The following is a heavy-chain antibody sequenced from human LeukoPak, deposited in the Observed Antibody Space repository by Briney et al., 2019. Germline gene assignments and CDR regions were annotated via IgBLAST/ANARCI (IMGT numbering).Heavy chain of an antibody. CDR1: GFTFSNYA. D-gene: IGHD5-12*01. CDR3: VRDHSGYDYWFDY. V-gene: IGHV3-30-3*01. Sequence: GGSLRLSCAASGFTFSNYAMHWVRQAPHKGLEWVAVISYDGSKKYYADSVKGRFTISRDNSKNTLSLQMDSLRVEDTAMYYCVRDHSGYDYWFDYWGQGTLVTVSS. CDR2: ISYDGSKK. J-gene: IGHJ4*02.